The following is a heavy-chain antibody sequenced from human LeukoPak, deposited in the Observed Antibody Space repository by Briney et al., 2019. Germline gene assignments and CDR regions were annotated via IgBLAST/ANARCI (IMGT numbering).Heavy chain of an antibody. CDR2: SNAGNGNT. D-gene: IGHD5-12*01. V-gene: IGHV1-3*02. J-gene: IGHJ6*02. CDR1: GYTFTNYP. Sequence: GASVKVSCKASGYTFTNYPIHWVRQAPGQRLEWMGWSNAGNGNTKYSLDFQGRVTISRDTSASTAYMELSSLRFEDMAVYYCARGGYQSGMGVWGQGTTVTVSS. CDR3: ARGGYQSGMGV.